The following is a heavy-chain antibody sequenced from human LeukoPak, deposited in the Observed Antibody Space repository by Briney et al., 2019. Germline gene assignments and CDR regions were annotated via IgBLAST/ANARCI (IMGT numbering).Heavy chain of an antibody. V-gene: IGHV3-23*01. CDR3: ARVVGDFWSGYYGY. CDR2: ICVSDSST. CDR1: GFTFSSYA. Sequence: PGGSLRLSCAASGFTFSSYAMSWVRQAPGRGLEWVSAICVSDSSTYYADSVKGRFTISRDNSKNTLYLQMNSLRAEDTAVYYCARVVGDFWSGYYGYWGQGTLVTVSS. J-gene: IGHJ4*02. D-gene: IGHD3-3*01.